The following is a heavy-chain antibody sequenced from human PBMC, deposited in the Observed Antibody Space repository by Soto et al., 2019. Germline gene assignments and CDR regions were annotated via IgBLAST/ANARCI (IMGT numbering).Heavy chain of an antibody. CDR3: GRGRSGELVVFY. Sequence: QVQLVQSGAEVKKSGASVKVSCKASGYTFTGYYIHWVRQAPGQGLEWMGEISPNSGGTKYAQKFQGRVTMTSDTSISTVYMELSNLRPDDTAVYYCGRGRSGELVVFYWGQGTLVTVYS. CDR2: ISPNSGGT. D-gene: IGHD2-15*01. J-gene: IGHJ1*01. CDR1: GYTFTGYY. V-gene: IGHV1-2*02.